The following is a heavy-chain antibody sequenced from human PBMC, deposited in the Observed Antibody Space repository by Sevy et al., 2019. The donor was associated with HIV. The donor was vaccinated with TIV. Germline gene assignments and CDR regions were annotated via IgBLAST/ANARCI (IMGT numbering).Heavy chain of an antibody. CDR2: IYYSGVT. CDR3: ARAPVAAADTGYLQH. J-gene: IGHJ1*01. D-gene: IGHD6-13*01. V-gene: IGHV4-31*03. CDR1: GGSITIAGYY. Sequence: SETLSITCIVSGGSITIAGYYWSWIRQHPGKGLELIGHIYYSGVTYYNPSLKSRLIISVDTSKNQFSLKLSSVTAADTAVYYCARAPVAAADTGYLQHWGQGTLVTVSS.